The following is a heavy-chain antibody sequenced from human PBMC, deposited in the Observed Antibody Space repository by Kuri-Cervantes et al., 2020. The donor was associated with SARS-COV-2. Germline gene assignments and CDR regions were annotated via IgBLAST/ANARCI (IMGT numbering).Heavy chain of an antibody. J-gene: IGHJ4*02. CDR3: ARPRLGMGSYYDY. V-gene: IGHV1-2*02. Sequence: SVKVSCKASGYTFTSYYLHWVRQAPGHGLEGMGWVNPKNGYTNYVEKYQGRVTMTRDTSINTAYMEMSSLRCDDTAVYYCARPRLGMGSYYDYWGQGTLVTVSS. D-gene: IGHD3-10*01. CDR1: GYTFTSYY. CDR2: VNPKNGYT.